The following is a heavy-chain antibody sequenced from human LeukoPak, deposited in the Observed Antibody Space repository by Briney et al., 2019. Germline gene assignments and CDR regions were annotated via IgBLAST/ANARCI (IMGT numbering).Heavy chain of an antibody. J-gene: IGHJ4*02. Sequence: GGSLRLSCAASGFTFSSYWMHWVRQAPGKGLVWVSRINTDGSSTSYADSVKGRFTISRDNAKNTLYLQMNSLRAEDTAVYYCARVKNNYGDYELSYWGQGTLVTVSS. V-gene: IGHV3-74*01. CDR1: GFTFSSYW. CDR2: INTDGSST. D-gene: IGHD4-17*01. CDR3: ARVKNNYGDYELSY.